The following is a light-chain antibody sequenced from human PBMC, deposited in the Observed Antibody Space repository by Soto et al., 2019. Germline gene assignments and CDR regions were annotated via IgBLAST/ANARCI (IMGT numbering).Light chain of an antibody. CDR3: QQYDSSLLT. CDR2: GAS. J-gene: IGKJ1*01. CDR1: QSVSSGY. Sequence: EIVLTQSPGTLSLSPGERATLSCRTSQSVSSGYLAWYQQKPGQAPRLLIYGASNRATGIPDRFTGSGSGTDFPLTSSRLEHEDVAVYCCQQYDSSLLTFGQGTKVEIK. V-gene: IGKV3-20*01.